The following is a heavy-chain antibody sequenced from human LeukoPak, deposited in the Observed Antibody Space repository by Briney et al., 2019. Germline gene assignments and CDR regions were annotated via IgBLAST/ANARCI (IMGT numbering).Heavy chain of an antibody. CDR1: GGSINSYY. CDR3: ARGTHYNDSSGFFSLDY. V-gene: IGHV4-59*01. D-gene: IGHD3-22*01. J-gene: IGHJ4*02. CDR2: IYYSGRT. Sequence: SETLSLTCTVSGGSINSYYWNWIRQSPGKGLEWIGDIYYSGRTNYSPSLQSRVTISVDTSKNQFSLKLTSVTAADTALYYCARGTHYNDSSGFFSLDYWGQGTLVTVSS.